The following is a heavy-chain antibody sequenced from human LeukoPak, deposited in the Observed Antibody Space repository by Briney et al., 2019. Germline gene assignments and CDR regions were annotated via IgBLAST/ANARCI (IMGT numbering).Heavy chain of an antibody. CDR3: ARTARWELTQYYFDY. D-gene: IGHD1-26*01. CDR1: GGSISSSSYY. Sequence: SGTLSLTCTVSGGSISSSSYYWGWIRQPPGKGLEWIRSIYYSGSTYYNPSLKSRVTISVDTSMNQFSLKLSSVTAADTAVYYCARTARWELTQYYFDYWGQGTLVTVSS. J-gene: IGHJ4*02. CDR2: IYYSGST. V-gene: IGHV4-39*01.